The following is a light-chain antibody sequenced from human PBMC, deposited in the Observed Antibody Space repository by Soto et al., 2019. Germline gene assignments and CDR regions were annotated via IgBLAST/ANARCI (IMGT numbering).Light chain of an antibody. CDR2: NTN. CDR1: SGSVSTSYY. J-gene: IGLJ2*01. CDR3: VLYMGSGTVA. Sequence: QTVVTQEPSFSVSPGGTVTLTCGLSSGSVSTSYYPSWYQQTPGQAPRTLIYNTNTRSSGVPDRFSGSILGNKAALTITGAQADDESDYYCVLYMGSGTVAFGGGTK. V-gene: IGLV8-61*01.